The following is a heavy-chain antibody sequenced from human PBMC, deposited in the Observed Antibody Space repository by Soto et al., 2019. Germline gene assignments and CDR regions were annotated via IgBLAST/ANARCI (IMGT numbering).Heavy chain of an antibody. J-gene: IGHJ5*02. V-gene: IGHV3-33*01. D-gene: IGHD5-18*01. CDR2: IRYDGSNK. Sequence: GGSLRLSCAASGFTFSSYGMHWVRQAPGKGLEWVAVIRYDGSNKYYADSVKGRFTISRDNSKNTLYLQMNSLRAEDTAVYYCARAHRYGYGLYDGFDPWGQGTLVTVSS. CDR1: GFTFSSYG. CDR3: ARAHRYGYGLYDGFDP.